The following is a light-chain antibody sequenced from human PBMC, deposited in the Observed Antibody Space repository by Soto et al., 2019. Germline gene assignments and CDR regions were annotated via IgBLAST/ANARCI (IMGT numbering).Light chain of an antibody. CDR1: SSDVGGYNL. CDR3: CSYAGSSIPL. V-gene: IGLV2-23*01. J-gene: IGLJ2*01. Sequence: QSALTQPASVSGSPGQSITISCTGTSSDVGGYNLVSWYQQHPGKAPKLIIYEGNKRPSGVSNRFSGSKSGNTASPTISGLQAEDEADYYCCSYAGSSIPLFGGGTKVTVL. CDR2: EGN.